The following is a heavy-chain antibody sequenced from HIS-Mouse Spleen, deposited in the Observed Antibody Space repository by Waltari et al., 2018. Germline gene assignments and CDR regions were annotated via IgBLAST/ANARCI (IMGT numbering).Heavy chain of an antibody. CDR2: ISYDGSNK. D-gene: IGHD6-19*01. Sequence: VVQPGRSLRLSCAASGFTFSSYGMHWVRQAPGKGLEWVAVISYDGSNKYYADSVKGRFTISRDNSKNTLYLQMNSLRAEDTAVYYCAKDRLGSGWLDYWGQGTLVTVSS. V-gene: IGHV3-30*18. CDR3: AKDRLGSGWLDY. CDR1: GFTFSSYG. J-gene: IGHJ4*02.